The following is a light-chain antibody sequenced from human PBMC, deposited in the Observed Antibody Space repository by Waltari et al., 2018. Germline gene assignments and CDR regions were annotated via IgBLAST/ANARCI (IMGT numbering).Light chain of an antibody. V-gene: IGKV1-5*03. Sequence: IQLTQSPSTLSASIGDRAPTTSRASQNINNLLTWYQLKPGKAPKLLIYKASYLESGVPSRFSGSGSGTEFTLTISSLQPDDFAAYYCHQYNSYSGTFGHGTKVEIK. CDR3: HQYNSYSGT. J-gene: IGKJ1*01. CDR2: KAS. CDR1: QNINNL.